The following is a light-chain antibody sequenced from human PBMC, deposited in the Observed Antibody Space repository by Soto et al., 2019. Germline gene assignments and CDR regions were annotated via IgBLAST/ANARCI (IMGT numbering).Light chain of an antibody. J-gene: IGKJ2*01. CDR3: QQRSNWPPYT. CDR1: QSVSSY. Sequence: EIVLTQSPATLSLSPGERATLSCRASQSVSSYLAWYQQKPGQDPRLLIYDASNRATGIPARFSGSGSGTDVTLTISSLEPEDFAVYYCQQRSNWPPYTFGQGTKLEIK. V-gene: IGKV3-11*01. CDR2: DAS.